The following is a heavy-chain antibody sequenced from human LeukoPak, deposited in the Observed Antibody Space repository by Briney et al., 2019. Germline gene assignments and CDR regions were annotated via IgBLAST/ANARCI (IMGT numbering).Heavy chain of an antibody. J-gene: IGHJ4*02. CDR2: ISSSSSYI. Sequence: PGGSLRLSCAASGFTFSSYSMNWVRQAPGKGLEWVSSISSSSSYIYYADSVKGRFTIFRDNAKNSLYLQMNSLRAEDTAVYYCARANPIAAAGTITNFDYWGQGTLVTVSS. V-gene: IGHV3-21*01. CDR3: ARANPIAAAGTITNFDY. D-gene: IGHD6-13*01. CDR1: GFTFSSYS.